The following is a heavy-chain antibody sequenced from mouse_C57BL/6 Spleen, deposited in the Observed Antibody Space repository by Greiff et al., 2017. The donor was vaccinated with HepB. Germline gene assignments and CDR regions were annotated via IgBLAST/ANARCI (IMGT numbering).Heavy chain of an antibody. D-gene: IGHD2-1*01. J-gene: IGHJ2*01. V-gene: IGHV1-4*01. Sequence: QVQLKESGAELARPGASVKMSCKASGYTFTSYTMHWVKQRPGQGLEWIGYINPSSGYTKYNQKFKDKATLTADKSSSTAYMQLSSLTSEDSAVYYCAREWNYGNYRYYFDYWGQGTTLTVSS. CDR1: GYTFTSYT. CDR2: INPSSGYT. CDR3: AREWNYGNYRYYFDY.